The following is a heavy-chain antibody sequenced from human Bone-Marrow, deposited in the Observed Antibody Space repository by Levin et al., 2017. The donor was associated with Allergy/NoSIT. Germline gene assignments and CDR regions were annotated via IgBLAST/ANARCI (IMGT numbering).Heavy chain of an antibody. CDR1: GFSLSTSGVG. CDR2: IYWDDDK. CDR3: SRWTAGNLGGWFDP. Sequence: PSQTLSLTCTFSGFSLSTSGVGVGWIRQPPGKALECLALIYWDDDKLYNPSLRSRLIITKDTSKNQVVLTMTNMDPVDTATYYCSRWTAGNLGGWFDPWGQGTLVTVPS. J-gene: IGHJ5*02. V-gene: IGHV2-5*02. D-gene: IGHD1-1*01.